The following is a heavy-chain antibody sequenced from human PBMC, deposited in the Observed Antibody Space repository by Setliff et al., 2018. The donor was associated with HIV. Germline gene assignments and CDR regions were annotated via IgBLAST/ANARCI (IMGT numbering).Heavy chain of an antibody. D-gene: IGHD4-17*01. CDR1: GGSISSLSYY. CDR2: IYYSGTS. CDR3: AGDSHYGDYHY. Sequence: SETLSLTCTVSGGSISSLSYYWGWIRQSPGKGLEWIGSIYYSGTSYYNPSLKSRVTISIDTSKNQFSLKLTAVTAADTAIYYCAGDSHYGDYHYWGPGTLVTVSS. V-gene: IGHV4-39*07. J-gene: IGHJ4*02.